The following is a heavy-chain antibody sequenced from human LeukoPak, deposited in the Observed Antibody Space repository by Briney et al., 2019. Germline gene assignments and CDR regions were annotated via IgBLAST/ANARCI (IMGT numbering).Heavy chain of an antibody. CDR1: GFTFSSYA. V-gene: IGHV3-23*01. D-gene: IGHD3-10*01. Sequence: GGSLRLSCAASGFTFSSYAMSWVRQAPGKGLEWVSRIIGNGGSTYFVDSVKGRFTISRDNSKNTLYLQMNSLRAEDTAVYYCAKLPEYYYASGSSYADYWGQGTLVTVSS. CDR2: IIGNGGST. J-gene: IGHJ4*02. CDR3: AKLPEYYYASGSSYADY.